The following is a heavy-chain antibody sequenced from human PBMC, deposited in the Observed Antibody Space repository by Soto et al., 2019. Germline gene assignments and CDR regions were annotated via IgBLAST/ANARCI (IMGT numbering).Heavy chain of an antibody. CDR3: ARRYSSSCDY. CDR1: GGSISSSSYY. D-gene: IGHD6-13*01. J-gene: IGHJ4*02. V-gene: IGHV4-39*01. Sequence: PSETLSLTRTVSGGSISSSSYYWGWIRQPPGKGQEWIGSIYYSGSTYYNPSLKSRVTISVDTSKNQFSLKLSSVTAADTAVYYCARRYSSSCDYWGQGTLVIVSS. CDR2: IYYSGST.